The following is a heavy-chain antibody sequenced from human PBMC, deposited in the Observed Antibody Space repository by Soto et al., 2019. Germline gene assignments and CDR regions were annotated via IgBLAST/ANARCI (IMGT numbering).Heavy chain of an antibody. CDR2: IVVGSGNT. CDR3: AADRSSGWSYYHYYGMDV. V-gene: IGHV1-58*01. D-gene: IGHD6-19*01. Sequence: SVKVSCKASGFTFTSSAVQWVRQARGQRLEWIGWIVVGSGNTNYAQKFQERVTITRDMSTSTAYMELSSLRSEDTAVYYCAADRSSGWSYYHYYGMDVWGQGTTVTVSS. J-gene: IGHJ6*02. CDR1: GFTFTSSA.